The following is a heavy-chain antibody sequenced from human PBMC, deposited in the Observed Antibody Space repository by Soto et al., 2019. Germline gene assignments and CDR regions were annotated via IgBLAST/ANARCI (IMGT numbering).Heavy chain of an antibody. CDR2: ISYEGSKK. CDR1: GFTFSSYA. CDR3: AKVVYSGSYYGIDH. D-gene: IGHD1-26*01. J-gene: IGHJ5*02. V-gene: IGHV3-30*18. Sequence: GGSLRLSCAASGFTFSSYAMHWVRQAPGKGLEWVALISYEGSKKYYADSVKGRLTISRDNSKNTLSLQMDSLRAEDTAVYYCAKVVYSGSYYGIDHWGQGTLVTVSS.